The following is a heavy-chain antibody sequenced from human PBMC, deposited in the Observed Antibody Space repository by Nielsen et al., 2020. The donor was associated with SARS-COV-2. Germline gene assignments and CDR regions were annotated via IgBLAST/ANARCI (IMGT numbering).Heavy chain of an antibody. D-gene: IGHD6-13*01. V-gene: IGHV3-9*01. J-gene: IGHJ4*02. CDR1: GFTFDDYA. Sequence: GGSLRLSCAASGFTFDDYAMHWVRQAPGKGLEWVSGISWNSGSIGYADSVKGRFTISRDNAKNSLYLQMNSLRAEDTALYYCAKDPGGYSSSWYGFDYWGQGTLVTVSS. CDR3: AKDPGGYSSSWYGFDY. CDR2: ISWNSGSI.